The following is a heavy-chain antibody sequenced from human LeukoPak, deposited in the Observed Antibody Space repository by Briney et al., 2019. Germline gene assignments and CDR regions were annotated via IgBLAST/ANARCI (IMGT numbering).Heavy chain of an antibody. CDR1: GGTFSSYA. Sequence: SVSVSCKASGGTFSSYAISWVRQAPGQGLEWMGGIIPIFGTANYAQKFQGRVTITADESTSTAYMELSSLRSEDTAVYYCATSLGLSSGHYYYYYMDVWGKGTTVTVSS. D-gene: IGHD3-16*02. CDR3: ATSLGLSSGHYYYYYMDV. V-gene: IGHV1-69*01. CDR2: IIPIFGTA. J-gene: IGHJ6*03.